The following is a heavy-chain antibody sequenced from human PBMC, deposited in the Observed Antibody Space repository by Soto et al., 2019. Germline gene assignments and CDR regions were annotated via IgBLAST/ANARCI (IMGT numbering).Heavy chain of an antibody. J-gene: IGHJ4*02. Sequence: GGSLRLSCAASGFTFSSYWMHWVRQAPGKGLVWVSRINSDGSSTSYADSVKGRFTISRDNAKNTLYLQMNSLRAEDTAVYYCARGKRYFDWPNDYWGQGTLVTVSS. CDR3: ARGKRYFDWPNDY. V-gene: IGHV3-74*01. CDR1: GFTFSSYW. CDR2: INSDGSST. D-gene: IGHD3-9*01.